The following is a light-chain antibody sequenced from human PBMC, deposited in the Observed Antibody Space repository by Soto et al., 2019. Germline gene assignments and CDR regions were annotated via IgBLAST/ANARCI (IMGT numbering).Light chain of an antibody. CDR2: GAS. J-gene: IGKJ1*01. Sequence: EIVMTQSPATLSVSPGEGATLSCRASQSVSSNLAWYRQKPGQAPRLLIYGASTRATDIPARFSGSGSGTEFTLTISSLQSEDLAVYYCQQYNNFWTFGQGTKVDIK. V-gene: IGKV3-15*01. CDR1: QSVSSN. CDR3: QQYNNFWT.